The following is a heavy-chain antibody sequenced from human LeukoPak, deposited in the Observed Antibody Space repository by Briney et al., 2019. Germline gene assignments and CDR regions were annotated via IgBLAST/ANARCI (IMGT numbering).Heavy chain of an antibody. J-gene: IGHJ4*02. D-gene: IGHD3-22*01. Sequence: ETLSLTCTVSGGSISSGDYYWSWVRQAPGNGLEWVSVIYSGGSTYYADSVKGRFTISRDNSKNTLYLQMNSLRAEDTAVYYCVRVDYYDSSGYVDYWGQGALVTVSS. CDR3: VRVDYYDSSGYVDY. CDR2: IYSGGST. V-gene: IGHV3-66*01. CDR1: GGSISSGDYY.